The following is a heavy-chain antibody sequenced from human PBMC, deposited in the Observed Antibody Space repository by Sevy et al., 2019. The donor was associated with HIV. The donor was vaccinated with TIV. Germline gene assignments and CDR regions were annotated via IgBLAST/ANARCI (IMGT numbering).Heavy chain of an antibody. CDR3: AKELAYCSSTSCYLYFDY. CDR1: GFTFSSYG. CDR2: ISYDGSNK. Sequence: GGSLRLSCAASGFTFSSYGMHWVRQAPGKGLEWVAVISYDGSNKYYADSVKGRFTIPRDNSKNTLYLQMNSLRAEDTAVYYCAKELAYCSSTSCYLYFDYWGQGTLVTVSS. V-gene: IGHV3-30*18. D-gene: IGHD2-2*01. J-gene: IGHJ4*02.